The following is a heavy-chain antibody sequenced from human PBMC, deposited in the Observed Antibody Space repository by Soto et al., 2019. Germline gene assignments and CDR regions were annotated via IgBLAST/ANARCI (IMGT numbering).Heavy chain of an antibody. D-gene: IGHD2-21*01. Sequence: PSETLSLTCTVSGGSISSYHWNWLRQPPGKGLEWIGYIYYSGSTTYNPSLKSRVTISVDTSKNQFSLKLSSVTAADTAVYYCARAHSLDVWGQGTTVTAP. CDR1: GGSISSYH. V-gene: IGHV4-59*13. CDR3: ARAHSLDV. J-gene: IGHJ6*02. CDR2: IYYSGST.